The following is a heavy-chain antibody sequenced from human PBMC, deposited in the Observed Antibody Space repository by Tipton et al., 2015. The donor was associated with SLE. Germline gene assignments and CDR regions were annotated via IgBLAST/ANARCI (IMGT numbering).Heavy chain of an antibody. J-gene: IGHJ4*02. CDR2: IRYDENKK. D-gene: IGHD1-26*01. Sequence: SLRLSCAASGFTFSSYGIHWVRQAPGKGLEWVAFIRYDENKKSYADSVKGRFTISRDNSKNMLYLQMNSLRAEDTAVYYCAKEVGLNFDYWGQGALVTVSS. V-gene: IGHV3-30*02. CDR3: AKEVGLNFDY. CDR1: GFTFSSYG.